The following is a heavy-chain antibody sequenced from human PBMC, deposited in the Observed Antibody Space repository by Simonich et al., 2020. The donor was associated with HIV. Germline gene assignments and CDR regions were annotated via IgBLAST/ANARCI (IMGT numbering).Heavy chain of an antibody. D-gene: IGHD3-10*01. CDR3: ARKGGGRGVYYFDY. CDR2: ITPLYGTA. V-gene: IGHV1-69*13. CDR1: GGTFSSFA. J-gene: IGHJ4*02. Sequence: QVQLVQSGAEVKKPGSSVQVCCKASGGTFSSFASSWGRQAPGLGREGVGGITPLYGTANYAQMFQGRVTITADESTSTAYMELSSLRSEDTGIYYCARKGGGRGVYYFDYWGQGTLVTVSS.